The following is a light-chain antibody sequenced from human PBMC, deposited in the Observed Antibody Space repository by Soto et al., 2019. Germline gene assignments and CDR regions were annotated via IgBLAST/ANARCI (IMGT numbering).Light chain of an antibody. CDR3: AAWDDSLKGLV. Sequence: QSVLTQPPSASGTPGQRVTISCSGSSSNIGSNTVNWYQQLPGTAPKLLIYNNNQRPSGVPDRFAGSNSGTSASLAIGGLESEDEADYYCAAWDDSLKGLVFGTGTKLTVL. CDR1: SSNIGSNT. V-gene: IGLV1-44*01. J-gene: IGLJ1*01. CDR2: NNN.